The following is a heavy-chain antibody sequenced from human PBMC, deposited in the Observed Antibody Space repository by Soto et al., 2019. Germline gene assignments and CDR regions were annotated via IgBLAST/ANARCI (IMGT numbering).Heavy chain of an antibody. CDR2: ISRSSTTI. D-gene: IGHD2-15*01. V-gene: IGHV3-48*02. Sequence: PGGSLRLSCAASGFIFNDYTMNWVRQAPGKGLEWVSFISRSSTTIYYADSVKGRFTISRDNAKSSLFLQMNSLRDEDTAVYYCARVGKDIIETLYHDYYGLDVWGHGTTVTVS. CDR3: ARVGKDIIETLYHDYYGLDV. CDR1: GFIFNDYT. J-gene: IGHJ6*02.